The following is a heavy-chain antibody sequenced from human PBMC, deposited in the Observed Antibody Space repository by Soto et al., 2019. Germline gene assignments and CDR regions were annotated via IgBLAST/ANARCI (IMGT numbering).Heavy chain of an antibody. D-gene: IGHD3-10*01. CDR2: ISYDGSNK. CDR3: APWFGAFDY. Sequence: QAQLVESGGGVVQPGRSRRLSCAASGFTFSSYGMHWVRQAPGKGLEWVAVISYDGSNKYYADSVKGRFTISRDNSKNTLYLQMNSLRAEDTAVYYCAPWFGAFDYWGQGTLVTVSS. J-gene: IGHJ4*02. CDR1: GFTFSSYG. V-gene: IGHV3-30*03.